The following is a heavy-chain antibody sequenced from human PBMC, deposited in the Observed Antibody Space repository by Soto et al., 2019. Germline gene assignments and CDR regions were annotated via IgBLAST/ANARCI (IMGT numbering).Heavy chain of an antibody. CDR3: AEAFHNIGSDLGCLAP. V-gene: IGHV4-61*08. Sequence: SETLCLACTVAGDSVSSAGYYWSWIRQSPGKGLEWIGYISHSGRTTYNPSLTTRVTISLDMPRNQYSLKLTSVNAADTAIYNGAEAFHNIGSDLGCLAPWAQEILVPAS. D-gene: IGHD5-12*01. CDR1: GDSVSSAGYY. CDR2: ISHSGRT. J-gene: IGHJ5*02.